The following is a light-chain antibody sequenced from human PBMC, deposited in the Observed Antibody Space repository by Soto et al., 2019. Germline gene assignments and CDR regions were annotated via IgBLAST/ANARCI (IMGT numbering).Light chain of an antibody. CDR1: SSDVGGSNF. CDR3: VSFAGGTYV. V-gene: IGLV2-14*03. J-gene: IGLJ1*01. CDR2: DVA. Sequence: QSVLTQPASVSDSPGQSITISCTGTSSDVGGSNFVSWYQQHPGKPPKLIIYDVANRPSGVPNRFSGSKSGSTASLIISRLQTEDEADYYCVSFAGGTYVFGTGTKVTVL.